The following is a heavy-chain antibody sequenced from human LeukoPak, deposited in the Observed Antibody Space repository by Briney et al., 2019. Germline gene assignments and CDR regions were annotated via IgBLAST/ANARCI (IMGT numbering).Heavy chain of an antibody. Sequence: ASVKVSCKASGHTFTSYAMNWVRQAPGQGLEWMGWINTNTGNPTYAQGFTGRFVFSLDTSVSTAYLQISSLKAEDTAVYYCARGDGSGSYYNSYYFDYWGQGTLVTVSS. D-gene: IGHD3-10*01. CDR2: INTNTGNP. V-gene: IGHV7-4-1*02. CDR3: ARGDGSGSYYNSYYFDY. CDR1: GHTFTSYA. J-gene: IGHJ4*02.